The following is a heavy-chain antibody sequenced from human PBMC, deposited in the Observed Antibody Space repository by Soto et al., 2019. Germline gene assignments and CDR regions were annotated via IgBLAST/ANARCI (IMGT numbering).Heavy chain of an antibody. CDR1: GGTFSSYA. Sequence: QVQLVQSGAEVKKPGSSVKVSCKASGGTFSSYAISWVRQAPGQGLEWMGGIIPIFGTANYAQKFQGRVTITADEATSTAYMELGSLRSEDTAVYYCASGWFGELLYPYYYGMDVWGQGTTVTVSS. J-gene: IGHJ6*02. D-gene: IGHD3-10*01. CDR2: IIPIFGTA. V-gene: IGHV1-69*01. CDR3: ASGWFGELLYPYYYGMDV.